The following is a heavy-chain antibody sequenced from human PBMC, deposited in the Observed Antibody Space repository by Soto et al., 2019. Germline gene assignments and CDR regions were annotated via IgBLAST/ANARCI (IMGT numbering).Heavy chain of an antibody. CDR2: IYHSGST. V-gene: IGHV4-4*02. D-gene: IGHD6-19*01. CDR1: GGSISSSNW. J-gene: IGHJ6*02. Sequence: QVQLQESGPGLVKPSGTLSLTCAVSGGSISSSNWWSWVRQPPGKGLEWIGEIYHSGSTNYNPSLKSQVAISVDKSKNQFSLRLSSVTAADTAVYYCARVPEAGTPDYYYDGMDVWGQGTTVTVSS. CDR3: ARVPEAGTPDYYYDGMDV.